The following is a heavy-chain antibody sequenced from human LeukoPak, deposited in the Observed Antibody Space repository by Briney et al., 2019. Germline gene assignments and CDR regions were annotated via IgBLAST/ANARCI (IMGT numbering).Heavy chain of an antibody. Sequence: ASETLSLTCTVSGGSISSYYWSWIRQPPGKGLEWIGYIYYSGSTNYNPSLKSRVTISVDTSKNQFSLRLSSVTAADTAVYYCARRLRITMIRGENYYGMDLWGQGTTVTVSS. J-gene: IGHJ6*02. D-gene: IGHD3-10*01. CDR3: ARRLRITMIRGENYYGMDL. CDR2: IYYSGST. CDR1: GGSISSYY. V-gene: IGHV4-59*08.